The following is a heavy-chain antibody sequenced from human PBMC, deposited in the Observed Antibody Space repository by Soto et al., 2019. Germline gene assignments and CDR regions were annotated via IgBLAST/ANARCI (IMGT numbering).Heavy chain of an antibody. CDR1: GFTFSSYS. CDR3: ARDLAAAGRGYYYYYYMDV. Sequence: EVQLVESGGGLVQPGGSLRLSCAASGFTFSSYSMNWVRQAPGKGLEWVSYISSSSSTIYYADSVKGRFTISRDNAKNSLYLQMNSLRAEDTAVYYCARDLAAAGRGYYYYYYMDVWGKGTTVTVSS. CDR2: ISSSSSTI. D-gene: IGHD6-13*01. J-gene: IGHJ6*03. V-gene: IGHV3-48*01.